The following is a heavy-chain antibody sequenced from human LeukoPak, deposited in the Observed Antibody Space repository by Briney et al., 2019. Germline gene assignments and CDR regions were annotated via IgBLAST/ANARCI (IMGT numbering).Heavy chain of an antibody. Sequence: GGSLRLSCAASGFTFSSYAMSWVRQAPGTGLEWVSAIGVSGRDTYYADSVRGRFTISRDNVRSTMFLQMNSLRDEDTAVYYCARGDCSGGSCYTYYYYGMDVWGQGTTVTVSS. D-gene: IGHD2-15*01. J-gene: IGHJ6*02. V-gene: IGHV3-23*01. CDR2: IGVSGRDT. CDR3: ARGDCSGGSCYTYYYYGMDV. CDR1: GFTFSSYA.